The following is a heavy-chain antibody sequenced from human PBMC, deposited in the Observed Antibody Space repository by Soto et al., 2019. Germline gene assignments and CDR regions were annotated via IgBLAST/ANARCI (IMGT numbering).Heavy chain of an antibody. Sequence: PCRTLSITSAVYGGSFSGYYWSWIRQPPGKGLEWIGEINHSGSTNYNPSLKSRVTISVDTSTTQLSRKRSSATAADTAVYYCARGLEIRYFYWFGHYHHYLLAFRGQGTTVTVS. CDR1: GGSFSGYY. CDR3: ARGLEIRYFYWFGHYHHYLLAF. D-gene: IGHD3-9*01. CDR2: INHSGST. V-gene: IGHV4-34*01. J-gene: IGHJ6*02.